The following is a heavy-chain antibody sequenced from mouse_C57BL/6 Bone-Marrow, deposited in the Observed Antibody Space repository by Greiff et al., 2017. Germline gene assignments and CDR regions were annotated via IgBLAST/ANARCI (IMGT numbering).Heavy chain of an antibody. Sequence: EVQLVESGGGLVKPGGSLKLSCAASGFTFSSYTMSWVRQTPEKRLEWVATISGGGGNTYYPDSVKGRFTISRDNAKNTLYLQMSSLRSEDTALYYCASLDYYGSSYPPWFAYWGQGTLVTVSA. D-gene: IGHD1-1*01. CDR3: ASLDYYGSSYPPWFAY. V-gene: IGHV5-9*01. J-gene: IGHJ3*01. CDR2: ISGGGGNT. CDR1: GFTFSSYT.